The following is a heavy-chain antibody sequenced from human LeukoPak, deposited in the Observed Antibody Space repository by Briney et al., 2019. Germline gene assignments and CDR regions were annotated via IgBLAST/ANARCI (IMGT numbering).Heavy chain of an antibody. CDR1: GYTFTSSG. CDR3: ARTPHTDHGDYASTDY. V-gene: IGHV1-18*01. CDR2: ISAYNGRT. D-gene: IGHD4-17*01. J-gene: IGHJ4*02. Sequence: GASVNVSCKASGYTFTSSGISWVRQAPGQGLEWMGWISAYNGRTYYAQNLQGRVTMTTDTATSTAYMELRSLRSDDTAVYYCARTPHTDHGDYASTDYWGQGTLVTVSS.